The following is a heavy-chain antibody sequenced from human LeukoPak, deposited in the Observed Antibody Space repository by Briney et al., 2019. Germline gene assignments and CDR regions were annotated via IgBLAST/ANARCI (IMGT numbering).Heavy chain of an antibody. CDR3: TIIPNVILFTHYFEY. CDR1: GGVFTTYA. V-gene: IGHV1-69*13. CDR2: IIPFLGTT. Sequence: SVKVSCKASGGVFTTYAISWVRQAPGQGLEWMGGIIPFLGTTNYAQKFQGRVTITEDEPSRTAYMELTYLRSDDTAVYYCTIIPNVILFTHYFEYWGQGTLVTVSS. J-gene: IGHJ4*02. D-gene: IGHD2-21*01.